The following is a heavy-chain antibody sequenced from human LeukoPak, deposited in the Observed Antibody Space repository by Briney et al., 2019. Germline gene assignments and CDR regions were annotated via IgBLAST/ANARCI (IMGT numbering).Heavy chain of an antibody. CDR3: ASHPRIAAAGTPNWFDP. J-gene: IGHJ5*02. CDR2: IYYSGST. D-gene: IGHD6-13*01. Sequence: TSETLSLTCTVSGGSISSYYWSWIRQPPGKGLEWLGNIYYSGSTYYNPSLKSRVTISVDTSKNQFSLKLSSVTAADTAVYYCASHPRIAAAGTPNWFDPWGQGTLVTVSS. V-gene: IGHV4-59*04. CDR1: GGSISSYY.